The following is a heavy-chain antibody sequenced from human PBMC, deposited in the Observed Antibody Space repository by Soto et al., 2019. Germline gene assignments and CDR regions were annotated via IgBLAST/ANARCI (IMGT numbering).Heavy chain of an antibody. CDR3: ARLVSAAANDY. CDR2: IKQDETEK. D-gene: IGHD1-26*01. Sequence: EVQLVESGGGLVQPGGSLRLSCAASGFTFSSYWMSWVRQAPGKGLEWVANIKQDETEKYYVDSVKGRFTISRDNAKNALDRQMNGLRAEDTAGYYCARLVSAAANDYWGQGTLVTVSS. J-gene: IGHJ4*02. V-gene: IGHV3-7*04. CDR1: GFTFSSYW.